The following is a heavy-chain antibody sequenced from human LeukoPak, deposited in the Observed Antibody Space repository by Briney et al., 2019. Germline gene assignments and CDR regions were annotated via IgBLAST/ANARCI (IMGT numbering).Heavy chain of an antibody. CDR3: ARSFVDTAMDWGDRYFDY. D-gene: IGHD5-18*01. CDR2: IYNSGST. J-gene: IGHJ4*02. Sequence: PSETLSLTCAVSGDSISSGDYSWSWIRQPPGKGLERIGYIYNSGSTKYNPSLKSRVTISVDTSKNQFSLKLNSVTAADTAVYYCARSFVDTAMDWGDRYFDYWGQGTLVTVSS. CDR1: GDSISSGDYS. V-gene: IGHV4-30-4*07.